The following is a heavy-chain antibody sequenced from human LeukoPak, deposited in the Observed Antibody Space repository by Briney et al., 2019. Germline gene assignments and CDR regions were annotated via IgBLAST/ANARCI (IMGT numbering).Heavy chain of an antibody. D-gene: IGHD3-3*01. CDR2: ISGSGGST. CDR1: GFTFSSYA. J-gene: IGHJ5*02. Sequence: PGGSLRLSCAASGFTFSSYAMSWVRQAPGKGLEWVSAISGSGGSTYYADSVKGRFTISRDNSKNTLYLQMNSLRAEDTVVYYCAKSFWSGYFGLNWFDPWGQGTLVTVSS. V-gene: IGHV3-23*01. CDR3: AKSFWSGYFGLNWFDP.